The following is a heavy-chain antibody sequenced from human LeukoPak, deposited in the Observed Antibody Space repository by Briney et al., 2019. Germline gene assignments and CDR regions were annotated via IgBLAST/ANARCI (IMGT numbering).Heavy chain of an antibody. CDR2: ITGNIGNI. CDR3: ARDRMGGSFDY. V-gene: IGHV3-48*01. J-gene: IGHJ4*02. Sequence: GGSLRLSCAASGFAFSSYAMNWVRQAPGKGLEWVSFITGNIGNIYYVDSMKGRFTISRDNAKNSLYLQIDNLRAEDTAVYNCARDRMGGSFDYWGQGTPVTVSS. D-gene: IGHD2-15*01. CDR1: GFAFSSYA.